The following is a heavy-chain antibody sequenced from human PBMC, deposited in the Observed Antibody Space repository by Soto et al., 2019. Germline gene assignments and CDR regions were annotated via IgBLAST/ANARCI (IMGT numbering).Heavy chain of an antibody. CDR3: AKRSRSSPFDY. D-gene: IGHD6-6*01. CDR1: GFTFSSYA. CDR2: ISGSDDST. V-gene: IGHV3-23*01. Sequence: PGESLKISCAASGFTFSSYAMSWVRQAPGKGLEWVSVISGSDDSTYYADSVKGRFTISRDNSKNTLYLQMNSLRAEDTAVYYCAKRSRSSPFDYWGQGTLVIVSS. J-gene: IGHJ4*02.